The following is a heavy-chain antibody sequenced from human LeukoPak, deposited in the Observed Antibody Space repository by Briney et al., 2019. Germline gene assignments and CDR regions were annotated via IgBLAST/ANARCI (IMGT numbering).Heavy chain of an antibody. D-gene: IGHD3-22*01. V-gene: IGHV4-39*01. CDR2: IYYSGNT. Sequence: SETLSLTCTVSGGSISSSDYYWAWIRQPPGEGLEWIGSIYYSGNTFYSPSLKSRVTISVDTSKNQFSLRLSSVTAADTAVYYCARAHYYDSSGFRHDAFDIWGQGTMVTVSS. J-gene: IGHJ3*02. CDR1: GGSISSSDYY. CDR3: ARAHYYDSSGFRHDAFDI.